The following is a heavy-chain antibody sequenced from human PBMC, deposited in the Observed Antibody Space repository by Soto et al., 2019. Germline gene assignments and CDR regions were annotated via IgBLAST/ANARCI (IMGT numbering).Heavy chain of an antibody. V-gene: IGHV1-18*01. CDR2: ISTSNGYT. D-gene: IGHD3-3*01. Sequence: QVQLVQSAGEVKEPGASLKVACKASGYSFSTYGISWVRQAPGQGLEWMGWISTSNGYTNYAQKFQGRVSMTTDTSTKTASMEVRSLRSDDTAFYFCARDRSFALLECSPSDSYGMDVWGQGTSVTVSS. CDR1: GYSFSTYG. J-gene: IGHJ6*02. CDR3: ARDRSFALLECSPSDSYGMDV.